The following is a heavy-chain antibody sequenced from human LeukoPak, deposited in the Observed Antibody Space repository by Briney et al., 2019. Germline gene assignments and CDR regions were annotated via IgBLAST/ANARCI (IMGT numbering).Heavy chain of an antibody. CDR3: ARRLYYYDSSGYSLDY. CDR1: GFTFSSYG. J-gene: IGHJ4*02. CDR2: ISYDGSNK. V-gene: IGHV3-30*03. Sequence: GGSLRLSCAASGFTFSSYGMHWVRQAPGKGLEWVAVISYDGSNKYYADSVKGRFTISRDNSKNTLYLQMNSLRAEDTAVYYCARRLYYYDSSGYSLDYWGQGTLVTVSS. D-gene: IGHD3-22*01.